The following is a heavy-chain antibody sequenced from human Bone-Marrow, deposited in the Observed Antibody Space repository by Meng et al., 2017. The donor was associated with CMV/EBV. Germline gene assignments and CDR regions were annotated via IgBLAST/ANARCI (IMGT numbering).Heavy chain of an antibody. D-gene: IGHD3-22*01. J-gene: IGHJ4*02. V-gene: IGHV3-43D*03. CDR1: GFTFDDYA. Sequence: GSLRLSCAASGFTFDDYAMHWVRQAPGKGLEWVSLISWDGGSTYYADSVKGRFTISRDNSKNSLYLQMNSLRAEDTALYYCAKEGDSSGFRGYFDYWGQGTLVTVSS. CDR2: ISWDGGST. CDR3: AKEGDSSGFRGYFDY.